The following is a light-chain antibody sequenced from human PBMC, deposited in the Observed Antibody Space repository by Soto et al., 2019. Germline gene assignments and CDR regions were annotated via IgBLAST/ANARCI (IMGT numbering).Light chain of an antibody. J-gene: IGLJ2*01. Sequence: SYELTQPPSVSVAPGQTARITCGENNIGSKSLHWYQQKPGQAPVLVVYDDSARPSGIPERFSGSNSWNTATLTISGVEAGDEADYYCQVWDSSGHHVVFGGGTKLTVL. CDR2: DDS. V-gene: IGLV3-21*02. CDR1: NIGSKS. CDR3: QVWDSSGHHVV.